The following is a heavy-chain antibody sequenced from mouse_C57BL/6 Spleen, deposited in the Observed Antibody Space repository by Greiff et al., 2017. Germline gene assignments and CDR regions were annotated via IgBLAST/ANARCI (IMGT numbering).Heavy chain of an antibody. CDR3: ARKGGAFAY. V-gene: IGHV1-9*01. J-gene: IGHJ3*01. CDR1: GYTFTGYW. CDR2: ILPGSGST. Sequence: VQLQQSGAELMKPGASVKLSCKATGYTFTGYWIEWVKQRPGHGLEWIGEILPGSGSTNSNEKFKGKATFTADTSSNTAYMQLSSLTTEDSAIYYCARKGGAFAYWGQGTLVTVSA.